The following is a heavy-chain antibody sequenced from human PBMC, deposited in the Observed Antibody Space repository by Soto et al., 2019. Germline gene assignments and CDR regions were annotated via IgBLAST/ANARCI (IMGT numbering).Heavy chain of an antibody. CDR3: VRSNRYSGSSGWGGGFDY. D-gene: IGHD6-6*01. V-gene: IGHV3-33*01. CDR2: IWSDGSDK. Sequence: QVQLVESGGGVVQPGGSLRLSCATSGFTFSESGMHWVRQAPGKGLEWVAVIWSDGSDKSYADSVEGRFTISRDNSKNTMYLQMKSRRAEDPAVYYCVRSNRYSGSSGWGGGFDYWGPGTLVTVSS. CDR1: GFTFSESG. J-gene: IGHJ4*02.